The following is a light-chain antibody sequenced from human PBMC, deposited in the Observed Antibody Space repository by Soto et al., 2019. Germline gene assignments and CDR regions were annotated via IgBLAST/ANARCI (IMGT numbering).Light chain of an antibody. Sequence: EIVLTQSPATLSLSPGERATLSCGASQSVSSSYLAWYQQKPGLAPRLLIYDASTRATGIPVRFSGSGSGTDYTLTISRLEPEDFAVYYCQQRNVWPPITFGQGTRLEI. CDR3: QQRNVWPPIT. V-gene: IGKV3D-20*01. CDR1: QSVSSSY. J-gene: IGKJ5*01. CDR2: DAS.